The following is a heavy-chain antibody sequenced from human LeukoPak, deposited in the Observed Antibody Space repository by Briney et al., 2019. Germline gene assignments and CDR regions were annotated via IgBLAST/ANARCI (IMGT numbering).Heavy chain of an antibody. Sequence: GRSLRLSCAASGFTFSSYAMHWVRQAPGKGLEWVAVISYDGSNKYYADSVKGRFTISRDNSKNTLYLQMNSLRAEDTAVYYCARESVAAASFDYWGQGTLVTVSS. CDR1: GFTFSSYA. CDR3: ARESVAAASFDY. D-gene: IGHD6-13*01. V-gene: IGHV3-30*04. J-gene: IGHJ4*02. CDR2: ISYDGSNK.